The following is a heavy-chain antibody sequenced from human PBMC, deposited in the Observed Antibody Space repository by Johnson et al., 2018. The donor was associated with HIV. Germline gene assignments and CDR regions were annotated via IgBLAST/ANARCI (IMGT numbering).Heavy chain of an antibody. Sequence: VQLVESGGGLVKPGGSLRLSCAASGFTVSGNYMSWVRQAPGKGLEWVSLMHSGGTTFYADSVRGRFTISRDSSKNTLYLQMNSLRAEDTAVYYCAKDRGYGGNLDAFDIWGQGTMVTVSS. J-gene: IGHJ3*02. V-gene: IGHV3-66*02. D-gene: IGHD4-23*01. CDR3: AKDRGYGGNLDAFDI. CDR1: GFTVSGNY. CDR2: MHSGGTT.